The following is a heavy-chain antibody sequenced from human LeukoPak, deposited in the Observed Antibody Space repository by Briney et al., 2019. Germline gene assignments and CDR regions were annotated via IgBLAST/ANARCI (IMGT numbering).Heavy chain of an antibody. CDR2: ISYDGSNK. J-gene: IGHJ6*02. Sequence: GGSLRLSCAASGFTFSSYAMHWVRQAPGKGLEWVAVISYDGSNKYYADSVKGRFTISRDNSKNTLYPQMNSLRAEDTAVYYCARPTSPQAWVYGMDVWGQGTTVTVSS. CDR3: ARPTSPQAWVYGMDV. D-gene: IGHD7-27*01. CDR1: GFTFSSYA. V-gene: IGHV3-30-3*01.